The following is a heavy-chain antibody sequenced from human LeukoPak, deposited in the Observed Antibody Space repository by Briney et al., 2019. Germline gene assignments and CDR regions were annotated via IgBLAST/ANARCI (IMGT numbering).Heavy chain of an antibody. V-gene: IGHV3-64D*09. CDR3: VKDRWEPTH. CDR2: ISIDGDTT. J-gene: IGHJ4*02. Sequence: GGSLRLSCSASGFIFNNYAMHWVRQAPGKGLEFLSAISIDGDTTYYADSVEGRFTISRDNSKNTLYLQMSSLRPEDTAVYYCVKDRWEPTHWGQGTLVTVSS. D-gene: IGHD1-26*01. CDR1: GFIFNNYA.